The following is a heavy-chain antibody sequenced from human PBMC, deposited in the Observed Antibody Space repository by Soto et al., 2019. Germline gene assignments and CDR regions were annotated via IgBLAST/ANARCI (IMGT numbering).Heavy chain of an antibody. J-gene: IGHJ4*02. CDR3: AKRSPYSSVGYSAIFDY. Sequence: GGSLRLSCAASGFSFIDYAMSWVRQAPGKGLEWVSDINESGGSRHYADSVRGRFIVSSANSNQSLSLRMNSTTDEGTAVYFCAKRSPYSSVGYSAIFDYWGQGALVTVSS. CDR2: INESGGSR. D-gene: IGHD6-25*01. V-gene: IGHV3-23*01. CDR1: GFSFIDYA.